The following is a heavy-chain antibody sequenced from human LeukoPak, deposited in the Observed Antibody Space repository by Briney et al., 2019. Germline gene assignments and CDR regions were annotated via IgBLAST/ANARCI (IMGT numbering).Heavy chain of an antibody. CDR3: TYDSSGYPLNYFDY. J-gene: IGHJ4*02. CDR2: ISGSGGST. V-gene: IGHV3-23*01. CDR1: GGSFSGYY. Sequence: PSETLSLTCAVYGGSFSGYYWSWVRQAPGKGLEWVSAISGSGGSTYYADSVEGRFTISRDNSKNTLYLQMNSLRAEDTAVYYCTYDSSGYPLNYFDYWGQGTLVTVSS. D-gene: IGHD3-22*01.